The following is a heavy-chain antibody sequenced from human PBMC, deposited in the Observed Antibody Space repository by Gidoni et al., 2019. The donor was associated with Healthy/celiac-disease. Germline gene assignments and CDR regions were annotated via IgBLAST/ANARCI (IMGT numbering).Heavy chain of an antibody. CDR2: ISGSGGST. CDR3: AKVYDFWSGCMDV. D-gene: IGHD3-3*01. J-gene: IGHJ6*04. V-gene: IGHV3-23*01. CDR1: GFTFSSYA. Sequence: EVQLLESGGGLVQPGGSLRLSCAASGFTFSSYAMSWGRQAPGKGLEWVSAISGSGGSTYYAYSVKGRFTISRDNSKNTLYLQMNSRRAEDTAVYYCAKVYDFWSGCMDVWGKGTTVTVSS.